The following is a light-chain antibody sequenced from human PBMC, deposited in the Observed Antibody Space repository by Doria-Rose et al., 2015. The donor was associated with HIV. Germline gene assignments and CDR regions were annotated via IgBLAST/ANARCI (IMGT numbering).Light chain of an antibody. CDR3: SSYAGKNNPCA. CDR2: EVT. V-gene: IGLV2-8*01. Sequence: QSVVTQPPSASGSLGQSVTISCTGASSDVGGHDYVSWYQQQPGKAPKLLISEVTKRPSGVPDRFSASKSGNTAYLTVSGLQAEDETDYYCSSYAGKNNPCAFGSGTKVTVL. CDR1: SSDVGGHDY. J-gene: IGLJ1*01.